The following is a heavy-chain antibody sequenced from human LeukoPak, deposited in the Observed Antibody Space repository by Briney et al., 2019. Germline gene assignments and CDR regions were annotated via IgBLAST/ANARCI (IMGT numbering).Heavy chain of an antibody. CDR1: GFALSSHW. D-gene: IGHD2/OR15-2a*01. Sequence: AGGPLRLSCAASGFALSSHWMTWVRQVPGRGPEWVANVNRDGSETYYLDSVKGRFTISKDNAENSLYLQMNSLRAEDTALYHCARNNGMDVWGQGTTVTVSS. V-gene: IGHV3-7*03. CDR3: ARNNGMDV. CDR2: VNRDGSET. J-gene: IGHJ6*02.